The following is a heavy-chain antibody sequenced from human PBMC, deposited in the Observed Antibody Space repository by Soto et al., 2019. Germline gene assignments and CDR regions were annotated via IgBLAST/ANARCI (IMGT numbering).Heavy chain of an antibody. CDR2: IYYSGST. Sequence: SETLSLTCTVSGGSISSYYWSWIRQPPGKGLEWIGYIYYSGSTNYNPSLKSRVTISVDTSKNQFSLKLSSVTAADTAVYYCARFSGWAYYFDYWGQGTLVTVSS. J-gene: IGHJ4*02. CDR3: ARFSGWAYYFDY. V-gene: IGHV4-59*01. D-gene: IGHD6-19*01. CDR1: GGSISSYY.